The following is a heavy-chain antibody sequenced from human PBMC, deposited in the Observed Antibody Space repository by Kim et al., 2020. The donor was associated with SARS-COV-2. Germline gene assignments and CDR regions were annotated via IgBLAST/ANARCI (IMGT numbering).Heavy chain of an antibody. Sequence: YADSVKGRFTISRDTAKNTLFLQMNSLRADDAAVYYCARGLRGAPGAFDIWGQGAMVIVSS. J-gene: IGHJ3*02. CDR3: ARGLRGAPGAFDI. V-gene: IGHV3-74*01. D-gene: IGHD7-27*01.